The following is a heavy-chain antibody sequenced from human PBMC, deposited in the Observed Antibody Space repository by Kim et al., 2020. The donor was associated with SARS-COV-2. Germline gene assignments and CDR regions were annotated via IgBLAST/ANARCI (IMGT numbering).Heavy chain of an antibody. Sequence: TYYADSVKGRFDIARDISKNTLYLQMDRLRVEDTATYYGGINPYDDQIEHWGQGTLVTVSS. V-gene: IGHV3-66*01. CDR2: T. CDR3: GINPYDDQIEH. J-gene: IGHJ4*02. D-gene: IGHD3-22*01.